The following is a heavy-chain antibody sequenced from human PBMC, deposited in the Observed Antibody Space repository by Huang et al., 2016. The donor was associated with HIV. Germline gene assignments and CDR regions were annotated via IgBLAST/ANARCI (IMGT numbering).Heavy chain of an antibody. CDR2: MKGDGLT. J-gene: IGHJ5*02. CDR3: ARDKEAGTPFFDP. D-gene: IGHD6-19*01. V-gene: IGHV1-3*01. CDR1: GFNFLTYA. Sequence: QVQLVQSGAEVEKPGASVNLSCKASGFNFLTYALHWVRQAPGQRLEWMGWMKGDGLTKYSQKFQGRVTITRDRSASTVYVDFKSLTYEDTAVYYCARDKEAGTPFFDPWGQGTLVTVSS.